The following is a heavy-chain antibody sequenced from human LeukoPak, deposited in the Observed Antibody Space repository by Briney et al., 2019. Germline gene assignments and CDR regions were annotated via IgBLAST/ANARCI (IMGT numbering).Heavy chain of an antibody. CDR1: GIAFSNHW. CDR2: INNDGSYA. Sequence: GGSLRLSCAASGIAFSNHWMHWVRQAPGQGLEWVSWINNDGSYAVYADSVRARFTISRDNAKNTLYLQMNSLRPEDTAVYYCARDRPHNWFDPWGQGTLVTVSS. CDR3: ARDRPHNWFDP. V-gene: IGHV3-74*01. J-gene: IGHJ5*02.